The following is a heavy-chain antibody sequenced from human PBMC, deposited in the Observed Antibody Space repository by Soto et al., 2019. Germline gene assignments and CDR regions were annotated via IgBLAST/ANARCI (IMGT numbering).Heavy chain of an antibody. D-gene: IGHD1-20*01. Sequence: QISLKESGPTLVKPTQTLTLTCTFSGFSFSTSGVGVGWIRQPPGKALEWLALIYWDDDKRYSPSLRGRLTIPRDTSKTQLVLTMTNMAPVDTATYYCAHLGITGTTSWFDPWGQGTLVTVSS. CDR1: GFSFSTSGVG. CDR2: IYWDDDK. J-gene: IGHJ5*02. CDR3: AHLGITGTTSWFDP. V-gene: IGHV2-5*02.